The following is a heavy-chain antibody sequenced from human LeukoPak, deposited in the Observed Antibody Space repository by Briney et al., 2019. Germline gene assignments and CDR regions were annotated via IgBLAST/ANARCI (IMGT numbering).Heavy chain of an antibody. V-gene: IGHV3-21*01. D-gene: IGHD6-13*01. J-gene: IGHJ4*02. CDR3: ARDRPGIAAAGVFDY. CDR2: ISSSSSYI. CDR1: GFTFSSYS. Sequence: SGGSLRLSCAASGFTFSSYSMNWVRQAPGKGLEWVSSISSSSSYIYYADSVKGRFTISRDNAKNSLYLQMNSLRAEDTAVYYCARDRPGIAAAGVFDYWGQGTLVTVSS.